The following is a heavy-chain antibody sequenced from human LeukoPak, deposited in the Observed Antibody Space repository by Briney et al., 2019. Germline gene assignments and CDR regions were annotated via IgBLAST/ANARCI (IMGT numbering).Heavy chain of an antibody. V-gene: IGHV3-48*01. D-gene: IGHD4-23*01. J-gene: IGHJ3*02. CDR3: ARFITVVTSGAFDI. Sequence: GGSLRLSCAASGFSFSSYGMNWVRQAPGKGLEWISYITGSSSTIYYADSVKGRFTISRDYAKNTLYLQMNSLRAEDSAVYYCARFITVVTSGAFDIWGQGTMVTVSS. CDR1: GFSFSSYG. CDR2: ITGSSSTI.